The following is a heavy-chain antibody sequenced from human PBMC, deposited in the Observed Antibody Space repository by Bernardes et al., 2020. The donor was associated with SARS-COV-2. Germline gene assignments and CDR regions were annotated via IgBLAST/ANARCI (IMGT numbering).Heavy chain of an antibody. V-gene: IGHV1-18*01. CDR1: GYTFTNYG. Sequence: ASVKVSCKASGYTFTNYGISWVRQAPGQGLEWVGWISAYNGNTNYAQKVQGRVTMTTDTSTSTAYMELRSLRSDDTAVYYCARNGLSTIFGNVFDIWGQGTMVTVSS. CDR2: ISAYNGNT. J-gene: IGHJ3*02. D-gene: IGHD3-3*01. CDR3: ARNGLSTIFGNVFDI.